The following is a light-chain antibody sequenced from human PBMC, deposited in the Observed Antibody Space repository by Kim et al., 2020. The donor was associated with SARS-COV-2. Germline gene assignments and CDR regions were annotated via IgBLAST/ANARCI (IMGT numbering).Light chain of an antibody. Sequence: DIQLTQSPSSLSASVGDRVTITCRASQTISIYLNWYQLRPGKAPKLLIYTASGLRSGVPSRFSGSGSGTDFTLTISSLQPDDFGTYYCQQSYGIPITFGQGTRLEIK. J-gene: IGKJ5*01. CDR3: QQSYGIPIT. CDR1: QTISIY. CDR2: TAS. V-gene: IGKV1-39*01.